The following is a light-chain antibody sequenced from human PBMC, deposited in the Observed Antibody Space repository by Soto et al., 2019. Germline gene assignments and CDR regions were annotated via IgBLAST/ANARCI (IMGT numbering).Light chain of an antibody. CDR3: CSYAGSSTFYV. CDR2: QVS. Sequence: QSVLTQPASVSVSPGQSITISCTGTSSDVGSYNLVSWYQQHPGKAPKLMIYQVSKRPSGVSNRFSGSKSGNTASLTISELQAEDEADYYCCSYAGSSTFYVFGTGTKVTVL. J-gene: IGLJ1*01. CDR1: SSDVGSYNL. V-gene: IGLV2-23*02.